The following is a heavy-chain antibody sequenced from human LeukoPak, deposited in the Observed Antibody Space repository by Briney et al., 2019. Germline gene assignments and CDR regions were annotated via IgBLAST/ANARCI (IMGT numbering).Heavy chain of an antibody. J-gene: IGHJ4*02. CDR2: VSSSSSAI. Sequence: GGSLRLSCAASGFTFSTYSMNWVRQAPGKGLEWVSYVSSSSSAIYYADSVKGRFTISRDNAKNPLYLQMNSLRAEDTAVYYCARDYVDYYDSSGSIYWGQGTLVTVSS. CDR1: GFTFSTYS. V-gene: IGHV3-48*01. CDR3: ARDYVDYYDSSGSIY. D-gene: IGHD3-22*01.